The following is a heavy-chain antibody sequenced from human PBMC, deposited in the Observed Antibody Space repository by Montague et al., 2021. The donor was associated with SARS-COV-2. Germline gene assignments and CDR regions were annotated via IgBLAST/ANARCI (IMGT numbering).Heavy chain of an antibody. CDR3: AGWQHLAAEEFVV. Sequence: SETLSLTCTVSGGSITNHYWTWIRQPPGKGLEWIGDMNHRGTTNYNPSLRSRVVVSVDTSKHQFSLNLISVTAADTAAYFCAGWQHLAAEEFVVWGQGTRVTVSS. CDR1: GGSITNHY. D-gene: IGHD1-14*01. J-gene: IGHJ6*02. V-gene: IGHV4-59*11. CDR2: MNHRGTT.